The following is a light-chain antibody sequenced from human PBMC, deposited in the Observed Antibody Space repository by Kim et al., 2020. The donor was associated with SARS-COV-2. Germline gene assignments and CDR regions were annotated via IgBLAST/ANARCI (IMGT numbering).Light chain of an antibody. CDR1: QSGSRSY. J-gene: IGKJ1*01. Sequence: CPWQSPPLACRANQSGSRSYLAWYQHKPGQAPRLLIYGASNRATGIPERFSGSGSGTDFTLTISRLEPEDFAVYYCQQYGSSPRTFGQGTKVDIK. V-gene: IGKV3-20*01. CDR2: GAS. CDR3: QQYGSSPRT.